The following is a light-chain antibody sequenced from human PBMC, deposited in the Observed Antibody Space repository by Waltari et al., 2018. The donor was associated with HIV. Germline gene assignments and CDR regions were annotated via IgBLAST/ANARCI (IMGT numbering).Light chain of an antibody. V-gene: IGLV1-40*01. J-gene: IGLJ3*02. Sequence: SILTQPPSVSGAPGQWVTISCIGNSSNIGAGYDVHWYRQVPGTAPKLVLYCDTLRTAGIPGRFSGSKSSNSASLDITGLQADDEADYYRQSYDSSLSGLWVFGGGTKLTVL. CDR3: QSYDSSLSGLWV. CDR1: SSNIGAGYD. CDR2: CDT.